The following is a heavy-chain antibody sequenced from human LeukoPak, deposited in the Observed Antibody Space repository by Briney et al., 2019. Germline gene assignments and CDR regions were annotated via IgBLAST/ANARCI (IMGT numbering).Heavy chain of an antibody. D-gene: IGHD5-24*01. CDR2: ISSSSSTI. J-gene: IGHJ4*02. Sequence: GGSLRLSCAASGFTFSSYSMNWVRQAPGKGLEWVSYISSSSSTIYYADSVKGRFTISRDNAKNSLYLQMNSLRAEDTAVYYCARERDGYRTGFDYWGQGTLVTVSS. CDR3: ARERDGYRTGFDY. CDR1: GFTFSSYS. V-gene: IGHV3-48*01.